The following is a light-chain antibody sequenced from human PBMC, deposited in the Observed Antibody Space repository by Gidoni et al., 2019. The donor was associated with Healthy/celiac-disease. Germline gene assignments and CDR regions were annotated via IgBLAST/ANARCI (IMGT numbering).Light chain of an antibody. CDR1: QDISNY. Sequence: DIQMTQSPSSLSASVGDRVTITCQESQDISNYLNWYQQKPGKAPKLLIYDASNLETGVPSRFSGSGSGTDFTFTISSLQPEDIATYYCQQYDNLLFTFGPXTKVDIK. CDR3: QQYDNLLFT. V-gene: IGKV1-33*01. CDR2: DAS. J-gene: IGKJ3*01.